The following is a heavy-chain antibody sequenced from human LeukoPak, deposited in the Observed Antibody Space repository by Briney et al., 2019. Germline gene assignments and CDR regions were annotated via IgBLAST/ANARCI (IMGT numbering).Heavy chain of an antibody. D-gene: IGHD3-10*01. V-gene: IGHV4-59*01. J-gene: IGHJ2*01. CDR2: IFYSGST. CDR3: ARVYYGRSYDYWYFDL. CDR1: GGSISGYY. Sequence: SETLSLTCTVSGGSISGYYWSWIRQPPGKGLEWIGYIFYSGSTNYNPSLKSRVTISVDTSKNQFSLKLSSVTAADTAVYFCARVYYGRSYDYWYFDLWGRGTLITVPS.